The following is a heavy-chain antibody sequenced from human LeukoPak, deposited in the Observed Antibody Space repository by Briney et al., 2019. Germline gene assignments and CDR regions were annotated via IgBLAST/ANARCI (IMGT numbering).Heavy chain of an antibody. CDR3: AVTITMVRGVIISPYYYYYYMDV. Sequence: ASVKVSCKASGYTFTSYAMHWVRQAPGQRLEWMGWINAGNGNTKYSQEFQGRVTITADESTSTAYMELSSLRSEDTAVYYCAVTITMVRGVIISPYYYYYYMDVWGKGTTVTISS. V-gene: IGHV1-3*03. CDR2: INAGNGNT. J-gene: IGHJ6*03. CDR1: GYTFTSYA. D-gene: IGHD3-10*01.